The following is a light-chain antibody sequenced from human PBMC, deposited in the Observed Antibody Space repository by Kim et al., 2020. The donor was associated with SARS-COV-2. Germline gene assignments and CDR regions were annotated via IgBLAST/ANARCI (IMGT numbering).Light chain of an antibody. CDR1: QSVSSN. Sequence: EIVMTQSPATLSVSPGERATLSCRASQSVSSNLAWYQQKPGQAPRLLIYGASTRATNIPASFSGSGSGKEFTLTISSLQSEDFAVYYCQQYNNWPRTFGQGTKVDI. CDR3: QQYNNWPRT. CDR2: GAS. J-gene: IGKJ1*01. V-gene: IGKV3-15*01.